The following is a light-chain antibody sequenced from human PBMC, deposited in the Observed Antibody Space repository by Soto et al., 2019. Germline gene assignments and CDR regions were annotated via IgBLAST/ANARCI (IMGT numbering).Light chain of an antibody. J-gene: IGKJ2*01. Sequence: DIQMTQSPSTLSASVGDRVTITCRASQSISSWLAWYQQKPGKAPKLLIYKASSLESGVPSRFSGSGSGTEFTLTISSLQPDDFATDYCQQYNSYPYTCGQGTKLEIK. CDR1: QSISSW. CDR3: QQYNSYPYT. CDR2: KAS. V-gene: IGKV1-5*03.